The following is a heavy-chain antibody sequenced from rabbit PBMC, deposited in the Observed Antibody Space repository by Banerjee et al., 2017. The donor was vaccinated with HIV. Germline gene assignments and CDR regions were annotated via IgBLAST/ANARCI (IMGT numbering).Heavy chain of an antibody. J-gene: IGHJ4*01. CDR2: IYTGSGST. V-gene: IGHV1S40*01. Sequence: VRQAPGKGLEWIACIYTGSGSTYYASWAKGRFTISKTSSTTVTLQMTSLTAADTATYFCARGIYVSSSGGYFMWGPGTLV. D-gene: IGHD1-1*01. CDR3: ARGIYVSSSGGYFM.